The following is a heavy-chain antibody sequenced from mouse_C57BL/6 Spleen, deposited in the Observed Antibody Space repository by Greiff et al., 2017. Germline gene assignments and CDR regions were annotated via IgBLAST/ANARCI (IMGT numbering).Heavy chain of an antibody. CDR1: GYTFTDYN. CDR3: ARGIRRDWYFDV. V-gene: IGHV1-22*01. Sequence: VQLKQSGPELVKPGASVKMSCKASGYTFTDYNMHWVKQSHGKSLEWIGYINPNNGGTSYNQKFKGKATLTVNKSSSTAYMELRSLTSEDSAVYYCARGIRRDWYFDVWGTGTTVTVSS. J-gene: IGHJ1*03. CDR2: INPNNGGT. D-gene: IGHD2-12*01.